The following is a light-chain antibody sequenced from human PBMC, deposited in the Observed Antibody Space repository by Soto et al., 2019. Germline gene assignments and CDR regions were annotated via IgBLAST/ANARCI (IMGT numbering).Light chain of an antibody. CDR3: CSYVGSTTYV. CDR2: EGS. Sequence: QSALTQPASVSGSPGQSITISCTGSSDDIGRYNQVSWYQQHPGKAPKVIIYEGSQRPSGVSNRFSGSKSGNTASLTISGLQAEDEADYYCCSYVGSTTYVFGSGTKV. J-gene: IGLJ1*01. CDR1: SDDIGRYNQ. V-gene: IGLV2-23*01.